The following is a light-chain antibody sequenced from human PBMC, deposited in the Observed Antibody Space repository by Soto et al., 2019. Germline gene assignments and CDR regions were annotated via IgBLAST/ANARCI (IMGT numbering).Light chain of an antibody. V-gene: IGKV1-39*01. CDR3: HQSYSSLIT. CDR2: AAY. CDR1: QSISSY. J-gene: IGKJ5*01. Sequence: DIQLTQSPSSMSASVGDRVTITCRASQSISSYLNWYQQKPGRAPKLVIYAAYSLQDGVPSRFSGSGSGTDFTLTISRLQPEDFATYYCHQSYSSLITFGQGTRLEI.